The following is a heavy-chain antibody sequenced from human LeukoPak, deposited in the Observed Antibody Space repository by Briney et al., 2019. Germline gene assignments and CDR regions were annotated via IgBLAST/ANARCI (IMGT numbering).Heavy chain of an antibody. CDR1: GFTFSNYW. V-gene: IGHV3-74*03. Sequence: GGSLRLSCAASGFTFSNYWVHWVRHAPGKGLVWVSRINRDGSTTKYADSVKGRFTVSRDNAKNTLNLQMNSLRAEDTTVYYCARDKKSGESSEIDYWGQGTLVTVSS. CDR2: INRDGSTT. CDR3: ARDKKSGESSEIDY. D-gene: IGHD3-10*01. J-gene: IGHJ4*02.